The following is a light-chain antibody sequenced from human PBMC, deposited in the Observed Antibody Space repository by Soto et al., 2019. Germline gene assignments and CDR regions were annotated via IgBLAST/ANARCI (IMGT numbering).Light chain of an antibody. Sequence: EIVMTQSPVTLSVSPGERATLSCRASQSVRSNLAWYQQKPGQAPRLLIYGASTRATGIPDRFSGSGSGTEFTLTISSLQSEDSAVYYCQQCTNWQRTFGQGTKVEIK. J-gene: IGKJ1*01. CDR2: GAS. V-gene: IGKV3-15*01. CDR1: QSVRSN. CDR3: QQCTNWQRT.